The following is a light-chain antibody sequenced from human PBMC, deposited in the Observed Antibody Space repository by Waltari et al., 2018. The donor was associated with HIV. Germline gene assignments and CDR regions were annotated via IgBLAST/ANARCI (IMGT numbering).Light chain of an antibody. CDR2: GND. CDR3: ATWDDNLNGWV. Sequence: QSVLTQPPSASGTPGQRVTISCSGSSSNIGSNPVSWYQQLPGRAPKVFLNGNDARPAGVPVRFSGSKSGTSASLAISGLQSEDEADYYCATWDDNLNGWVFGGGTKVTVL. V-gene: IGLV1-44*01. CDR1: SSNIGSNP. J-gene: IGLJ3*02.